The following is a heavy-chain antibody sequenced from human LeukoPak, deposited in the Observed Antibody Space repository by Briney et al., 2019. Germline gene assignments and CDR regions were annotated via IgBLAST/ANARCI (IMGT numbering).Heavy chain of an antibody. D-gene: IGHD6-13*01. CDR2: ISGSGNNI. CDR3: AREYRSSLNYYYYGLDV. J-gene: IGHJ6*02. Sequence: PGGSLRFSCAASGFTFSDYSMSWVRQAPGKGLEWVSYISGSGNNIYYGDSMQGRFTISRDNAKNLMYLQASSLRAEDTAVYYCAREYRSSLNYYYYGLDVWGQGTTVTVSS. V-gene: IGHV3-11*01. CDR1: GFTFSDYS.